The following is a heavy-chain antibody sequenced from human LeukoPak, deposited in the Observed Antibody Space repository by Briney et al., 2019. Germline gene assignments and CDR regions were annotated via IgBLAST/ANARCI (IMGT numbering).Heavy chain of an antibody. CDR3: ARESYLEPYNWFDP. J-gene: IGHJ5*02. Sequence: ASVKVSCKASGYTFTGYYMHWVRQAPGQGLEWMGRINPNSGGTNYAQKFQGRVTMTRDTSISTAYMELSRLRSDDTAVYYCARESYLEPYNWFDPWGQGTLVTVSS. V-gene: IGHV1-2*06. CDR1: GYTFTGYY. D-gene: IGHD1-1*01. CDR2: INPNSGGT.